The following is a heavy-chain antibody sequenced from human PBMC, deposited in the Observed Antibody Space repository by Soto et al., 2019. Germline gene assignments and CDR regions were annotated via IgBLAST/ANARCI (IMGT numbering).Heavy chain of an antibody. Sequence: GGSLRLSCAASGFTFSSYSMNWVRQAPGKGLEWVSSISSSSSYIYYADSVKGRFTISRDNAKNSLYLQMNSLRAEDTAVYYCAGLTQWLHYYYYYMDVWGKRTTVIVSS. D-gene: IGHD6-19*01. J-gene: IGHJ6*03. V-gene: IGHV3-21*01. CDR3: AGLTQWLHYYYYYMDV. CDR2: ISSSSSYI. CDR1: GFTFSSYS.